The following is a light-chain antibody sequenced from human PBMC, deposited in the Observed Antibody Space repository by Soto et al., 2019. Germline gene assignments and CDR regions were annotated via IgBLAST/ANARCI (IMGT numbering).Light chain of an antibody. V-gene: IGKV4-1*01. CDR3: QQYYSSPVT. CDR2: WAS. CDR1: QSLVHSSNNKNY. J-gene: IGKJ4*01. Sequence: DIVMTQFPDSLAVSPGERATINCKSSQSLVHSSNNKNYLIWYQQKPGQPPKLLIYWASTRESGVPERFSGSGSGTDFTLTISSLQTEDAAVYFCQQYYSSPVTFGGGTKVEIK.